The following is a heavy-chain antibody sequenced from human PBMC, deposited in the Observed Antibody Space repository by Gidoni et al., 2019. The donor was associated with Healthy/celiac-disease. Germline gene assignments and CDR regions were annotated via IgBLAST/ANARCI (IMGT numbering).Heavy chain of an antibody. Sequence: EVQLVESGGGLVQPGGSLRLSCAASGFTVIGNFISWGRQAPGKGLEWVSVCYSGGSTYYAASGKGRFTISRDNSKNTLYLQMNSMRAEDTAVYYCARDPLAAAGYYYYYGMDVWGQGTTVTVSS. D-gene: IGHD6-13*01. CDR2: CYSGGST. CDR1: GFTVIGNF. CDR3: ARDPLAAAGYYYYYGMDV. V-gene: IGHV3-66*01. J-gene: IGHJ6*02.